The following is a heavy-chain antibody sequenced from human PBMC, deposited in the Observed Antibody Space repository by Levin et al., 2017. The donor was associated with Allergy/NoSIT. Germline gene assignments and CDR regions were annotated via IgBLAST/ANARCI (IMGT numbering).Heavy chain of an antibody. Sequence: GESLKISCAVSGFTVSINYMSWVRQAPGRGLDWVSVLYSGGATYYADSVKGRFTISRDNSKNTVYLQMNGLRAEDTAVYYCARNNDYGGNSGAFDIWGQGTMVTVSS. CDR2: LYSGGAT. CDR1: GFTVSINY. CDR3: ARNNDYGGNSGAFDI. V-gene: IGHV3-66*01. D-gene: IGHD4-23*01. J-gene: IGHJ3*02.